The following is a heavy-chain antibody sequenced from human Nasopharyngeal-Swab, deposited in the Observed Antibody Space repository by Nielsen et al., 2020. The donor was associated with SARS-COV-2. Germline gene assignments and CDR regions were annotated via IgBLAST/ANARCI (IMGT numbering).Heavy chain of an antibody. Sequence: YMSWVRQHPGKGLEWIGYIYYSGSTYYNPSLKSRVTISVDTSKNQFSLKLSSVTAADTAVYYCARRAVGITIFGVPKGRYFDYWGQGTLVTVSS. V-gene: IGHV4-30-4*06. CDR3: ARRAVGITIFGVPKGRYFDY. D-gene: IGHD3-3*01. J-gene: IGHJ4*02. CDR1: Y. CDR2: IYYSGST.